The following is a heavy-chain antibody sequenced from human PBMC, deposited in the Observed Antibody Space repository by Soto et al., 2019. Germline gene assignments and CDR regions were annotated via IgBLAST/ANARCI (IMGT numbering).Heavy chain of an antibody. J-gene: IGHJ4*02. D-gene: IGHD6-19*01. CDR2: ISWNSGSR. Sequence: PGGSLRLSCEASGFTFANYAMHWVRQAPGKGLEWVSGISWNSGSRGYADSVKGRFTISRDNAKNSLYLQMNSLRPEDTALYYCAKDLQYSSDPQGFDYWGQGTLVTVSS. CDR1: GFTFANYA. V-gene: IGHV3-9*01. CDR3: AKDLQYSSDPQGFDY.